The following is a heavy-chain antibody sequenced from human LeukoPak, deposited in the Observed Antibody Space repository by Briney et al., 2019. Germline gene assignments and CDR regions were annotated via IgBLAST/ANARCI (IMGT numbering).Heavy chain of an antibody. D-gene: IGHD4-17*01. CDR1: GFTFDDYG. CDR3: ASGYGDCVRFP. V-gene: IGHV3-20*04. J-gene: IGHJ5*02. Sequence: GGSLRLSCAASGFTFDDYGMSWVRQAPGKGLEWVSGINWNGGSTGYADSVKGRFTISRDNAKNSLYLQMSSLRAEDTALYYCASGYGDCVRFPWGQGTLVTVSS. CDR2: INWNGGST.